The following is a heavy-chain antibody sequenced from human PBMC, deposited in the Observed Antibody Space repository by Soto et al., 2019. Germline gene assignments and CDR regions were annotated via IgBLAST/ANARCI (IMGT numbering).Heavy chain of an antibody. CDR2: ISYDGSDK. CDR1: GFTFSDRG. D-gene: IGHD2-2*01. Sequence: GGSLRLSCSASGFTFSDRGFHWVRQAPGKGLEWVAVISYDGSDKYYADSVKGRFTISRDNSKKTLYLQMTSLRADDTAVYYCAGRCDSTSCLAHFDYWGQGTLVTVSS. J-gene: IGHJ4*02. V-gene: IGHV3-30*03. CDR3: AGRCDSTSCLAHFDY.